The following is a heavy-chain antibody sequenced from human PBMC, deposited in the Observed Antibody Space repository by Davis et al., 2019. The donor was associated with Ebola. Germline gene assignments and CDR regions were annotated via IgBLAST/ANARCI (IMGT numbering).Heavy chain of an antibody. CDR3: ARGISGWYGVLPDY. CDR2: IQYDGNDK. V-gene: IGHV3-30*02. CDR1: GFTFSSYV. J-gene: IGHJ4*02. Sequence: GESLKISCAASGFTFSSYVMHWVRQAPGKGLEWVAFIQYDGNDKYYADSVKGRFTISRDNSKNTLYLQMNSLRDEDTTVYFCARGISGWYGVLPDYWGQGTLVTVSS. D-gene: IGHD6-19*01.